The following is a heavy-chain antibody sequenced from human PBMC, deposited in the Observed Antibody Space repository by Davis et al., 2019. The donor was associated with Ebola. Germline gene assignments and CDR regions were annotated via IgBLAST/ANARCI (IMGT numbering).Heavy chain of an antibody. D-gene: IGHD5-24*01. V-gene: IGHV1-18*01. CDR3: ARGRDGYSYYYYYYGMDV. J-gene: IGHJ6*02. CDR1: GYTFTSYG. CDR2: ISAYNGNT. Sequence: AASVKVSCKASGYTFTSYGISWVRQAPGQGLEWMGWISAYNGNTNYAQKLQGRVTMTTDTSTSTAYMELSSLRSEDTAVYYCARGRDGYSYYYYYYGMDVWGQGTTVTVSS.